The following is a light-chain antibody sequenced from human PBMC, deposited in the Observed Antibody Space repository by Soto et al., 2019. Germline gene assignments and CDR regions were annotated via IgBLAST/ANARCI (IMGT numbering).Light chain of an antibody. CDR3: SSYGGSNNFVV. J-gene: IGLJ2*01. V-gene: IGLV2-8*01. Sequence: QSALTQPPSASGSPGKSVTISCSGTSSDVGSYNYVSWYQQHPGKAPKLMIYEVNERPSGVPDRFSGSKSGNMASLTVSGLQAEDEADYYCSSYGGSNNFVVFGGGTKLTVL. CDR1: SSDVGSYNY. CDR2: EVN.